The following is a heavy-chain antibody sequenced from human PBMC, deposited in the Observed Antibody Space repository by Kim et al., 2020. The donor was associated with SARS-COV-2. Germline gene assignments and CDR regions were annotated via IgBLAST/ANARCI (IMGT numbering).Heavy chain of an antibody. J-gene: IGHJ4*01. CDR1: GGSISSSSYY. V-gene: IGHV4-39*01. CDR3: ARQVAAAAPLNFDY. CDR2: IYYSGST. Sequence: SETLSLTCTVSGGSISSSSYYWGWIRQPPGKGLEWIGSIYYSGSTYYNPSLKSRVTISVDTSKNQFSLKLSSVTAADTAVYYCARQVAAAAPLNFDYWG. D-gene: IGHD6-13*01.